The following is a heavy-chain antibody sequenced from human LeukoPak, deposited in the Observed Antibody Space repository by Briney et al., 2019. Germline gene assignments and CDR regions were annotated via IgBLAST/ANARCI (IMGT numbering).Heavy chain of an antibody. CDR1: GGSISSSSYY. J-gene: IGHJ4*02. CDR3: AREGTMVALRYYFDS. D-gene: IGHD4/OR15-4a*01. Sequence: SETLSLTCTVSGGSISSSSYYWGWIRQPPGKGLEWIGRIYTSGSTNYNPSLKSRITISVDTSKNQFSLKLSSVTAADTAVYYCAREGTMVALRYYFDSWGQGTLVTVSS. CDR2: IYTSGST. V-gene: IGHV4-39*07.